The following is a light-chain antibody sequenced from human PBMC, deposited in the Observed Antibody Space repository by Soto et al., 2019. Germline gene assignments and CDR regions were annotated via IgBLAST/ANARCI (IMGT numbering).Light chain of an antibody. J-gene: IGLJ2*01. CDR1: SSNIGAGYV. V-gene: IGLV1-40*01. Sequence: QAVVTQPPSVSGAPGQRVTISCTGSSSNIGAGYVVHWYQQLPGTAPKLLIYDNNSRPSGVPDRFSGSKSGTSVSLAITGLQAEDEADYYCQSYDSGLSAVVFGGGTKLTVL. CDR3: QSYDSGLSAVV. CDR2: DNN.